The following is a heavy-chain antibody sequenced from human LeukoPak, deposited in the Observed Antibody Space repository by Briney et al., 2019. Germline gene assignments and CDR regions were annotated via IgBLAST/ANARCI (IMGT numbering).Heavy chain of an antibody. D-gene: IGHD3-3*01. CDR1: GGTFSRYA. CDR2: IIPIFGTA. CDR3: ARGQNYDFWSGYYPDY. V-gene: IGHV1-69*13. J-gene: IGHJ4*02. Sequence: GASVKVSCKASGGTFSRYAISWVRQAPGQGLEWMGGIIPIFGTANYAQKFQGRVTITADESTSTAYMELSSLRSEDTAVYYCARGQNYDFWSGYYPDYWGQGTLVTVSS.